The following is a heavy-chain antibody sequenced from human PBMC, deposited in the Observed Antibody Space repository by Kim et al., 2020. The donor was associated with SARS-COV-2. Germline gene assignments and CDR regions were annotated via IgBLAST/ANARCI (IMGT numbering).Heavy chain of an antibody. Sequence: ASVKVSCKASGYTFTSYAMHWVRQAPGQRLEWMGWINAGNGNTKYSQKFQGRVTITRDTSASTAYMELSSLRSEDTAVYYCARADFWSGYADRVGGEHYDILTGYYGMDVWGQGTTVTVSS. CDR1: GYTFTSYA. J-gene: IGHJ6*02. CDR3: ARADFWSGYADRVGGEHYDILTGYYGMDV. V-gene: IGHV1-3*01. CDR2: INAGNGNT. D-gene: IGHD3-9*01.